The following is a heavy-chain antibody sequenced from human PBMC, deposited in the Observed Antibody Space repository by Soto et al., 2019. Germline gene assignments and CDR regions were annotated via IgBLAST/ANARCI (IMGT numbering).Heavy chain of an antibody. D-gene: IGHD6-13*01. V-gene: IGHV2-70*01. Sequence: SGPTMVNPTQTLILTCTFSGFSLSTSGMCVSWIRQPPGKALEWLALLDWDDDKYYSTSLKTRLTISKDTSKNQVVLKMTNMDPVDTATYYCARGAAAKYYFDYWGQGTLVTVSS. CDR3: ARGAAAKYYFDY. CDR2: LDWDDDK. CDR1: GFSLSTSGMC. J-gene: IGHJ4*02.